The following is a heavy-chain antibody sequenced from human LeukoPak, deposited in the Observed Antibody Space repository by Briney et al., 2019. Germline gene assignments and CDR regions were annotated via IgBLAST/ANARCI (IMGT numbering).Heavy chain of an antibody. CDR3: AKDFWDCSSTSCYGHYYYYGMDV. Sequence: GGSLRLSCAASGFTFSSYGMHWVRQAPGKGLEWVAVISYDGSNKYYADSVRGRFTISRDNSKNTLYLQMNSLRAEDTAVYYCAKDFWDCSSTSCYGHYYYYGMDVWGQGTTVTVSS. J-gene: IGHJ6*02. D-gene: IGHD2-2*01. CDR2: ISYDGSNK. CDR1: GFTFSSYG. V-gene: IGHV3-30*18.